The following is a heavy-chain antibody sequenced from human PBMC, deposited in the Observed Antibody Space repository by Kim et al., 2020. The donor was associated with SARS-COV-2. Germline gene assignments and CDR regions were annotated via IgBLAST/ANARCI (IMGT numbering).Heavy chain of an antibody. D-gene: IGHD3-10*01. CDR2: ISAYNGYT. Sequence: ASVKVSCKASGYTLTNYGISWVRQAPGQGLEWMGWISAYNGYTNYAQKLQGRVTMTRDTSTTTVYMELGSLRSDDTAVYYCARGSVVRGVIGLISPYYYYGMDVWGQGTTVTVSS. CDR3: ARGSVVRGVIGLISPYYYYGMDV. J-gene: IGHJ6*02. V-gene: IGHV1-18*01. CDR1: GYTLTNYG.